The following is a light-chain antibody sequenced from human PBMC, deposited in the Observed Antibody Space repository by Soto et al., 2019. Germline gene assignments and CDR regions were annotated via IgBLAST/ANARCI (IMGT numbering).Light chain of an antibody. J-gene: IGLJ3*02. CDR1: SSDVGGSNF. Sequence: QSALTQPPSASGSPGQSVTISCTGTSSDVGGSNFVSWYQQYPGKAPKLMIYEVSKRPSGVPDRFSGSKSGNTASLTVSGLQAEDEADYYCSSYAGSNTVMFGGGTKL. CDR3: SSYAGSNTVM. V-gene: IGLV2-8*01. CDR2: EVS.